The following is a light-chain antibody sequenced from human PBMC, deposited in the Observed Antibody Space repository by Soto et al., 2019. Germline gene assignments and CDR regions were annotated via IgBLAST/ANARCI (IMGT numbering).Light chain of an antibody. J-gene: IGKJ4*01. CDR1: QGISSY. Sequence: DIQLTQSPSFLSASVGDRVTITCRASQGISSYLAWYQQKPGKAPNLLIYAASTLQIGVPSRFSGSGSGTEFTLTISSLQPEDFATYYCQQHDSYPVTFGGGTKVEIK. CDR3: QQHDSYPVT. CDR2: AAS. V-gene: IGKV1-9*01.